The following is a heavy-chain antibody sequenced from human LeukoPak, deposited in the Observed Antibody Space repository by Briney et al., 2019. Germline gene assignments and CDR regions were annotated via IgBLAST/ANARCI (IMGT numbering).Heavy chain of an antibody. Sequence: ASVKVSCKASGYIFTSFDINWVRQAPGQGLEWMGWMDPNRSNTGYAPKFQGRVTMARSTSVTTAYMELSSLTSEDTAVYYCARGLSRCSSGNCYEPNWLDSWGQGTLVTVSS. CDR3: ARGLSRCSSGNCYEPNWLDS. J-gene: IGHJ5*01. CDR1: GYIFTSFD. CDR2: MDPNRSNT. D-gene: IGHD2-2*01. V-gene: IGHV1-8*02.